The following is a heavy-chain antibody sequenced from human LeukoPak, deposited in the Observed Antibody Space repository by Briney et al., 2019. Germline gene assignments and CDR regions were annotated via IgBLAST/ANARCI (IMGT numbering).Heavy chain of an antibody. Sequence: PGGSLRLSCAASGFTFNRYWMSWVRQAPGKELQWVANIKQDGSAKYYVDSVKGRFTISRDSSKNTLFLQMNRLRPEDAAVYYCAKAPVTTCRGAYCYPFDYWGQGTLVTVSS. D-gene: IGHD2-21*01. V-gene: IGHV3-7*03. J-gene: IGHJ4*02. CDR2: IKQDGSAK. CDR1: GFTFNRYW. CDR3: AKAPVTTCRGAYCYPFDY.